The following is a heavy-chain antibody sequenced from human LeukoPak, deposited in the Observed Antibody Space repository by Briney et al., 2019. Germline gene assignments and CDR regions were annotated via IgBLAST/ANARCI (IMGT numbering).Heavy chain of an antibody. Sequence: GGSLRLSCAASGFTFSTYAMSWVRQAPGTGLEWVSVISGSGGSTYYTDSVKGRFTISRDNSESTLYLQMNSLRAEDTAVYYCAKGDGNGYTSATQRLHWFDYWGQGTLVTVSS. CDR2: ISGSGGST. V-gene: IGHV3-23*01. CDR1: GFTFSTYA. CDR3: AKGDGNGYTSATQRLHWFDY. J-gene: IGHJ4*02. D-gene: IGHD5-24*01.